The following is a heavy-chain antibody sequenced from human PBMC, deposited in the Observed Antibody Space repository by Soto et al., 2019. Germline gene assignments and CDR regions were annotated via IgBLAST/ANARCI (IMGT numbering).Heavy chain of an antibody. CDR2: IYHSGST. J-gene: IGHJ6*02. D-gene: IGHD3-10*02. CDR1: GGSMSSGDW. V-gene: IGHV4-4*02. Sequence: SETRSLTCGVSGGSMSSGDWWSWVRQPPGKGLEWIGEIYHSGSTNYNPSLKSRVTISVDKSKNQFSLKLSSVTAADTAVYYCASVRGGYYYAMDVWGQGATVT. CDR3: ASVRGGYYYAMDV.